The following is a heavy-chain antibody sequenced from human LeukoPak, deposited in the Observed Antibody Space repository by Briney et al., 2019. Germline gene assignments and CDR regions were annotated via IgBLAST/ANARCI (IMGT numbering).Heavy chain of an antibody. V-gene: IGHV4-4*07. CDR1: GDSISGYY. CDR3: ARDLEDFDSPANDY. CDR2: IYAPGSS. Sequence: SETLSLTCTVSGDSISGYYWAWIRQPAGKGLEWIGHIYAPGSSNYSPSFKSRVTMSIDMSNNQFSLRLNSVTAADTAMYYCARDLEDFDSPANDYWGQGTHVIVSP. J-gene: IGHJ4*02. D-gene: IGHD2-15*01.